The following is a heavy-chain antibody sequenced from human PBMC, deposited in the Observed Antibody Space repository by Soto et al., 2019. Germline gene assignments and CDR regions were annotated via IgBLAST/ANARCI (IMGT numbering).Heavy chain of an antibody. D-gene: IGHD2-8*01. CDR1: GFSLSTSGVG. CDR2: IYWDDDK. Sequence: QITLKESGPPLVKPTQTLTLTCTFSGFSLSTSGVGVGWIRQPPGKTLEWLALIYWDDDKRYSPSLKSRLTITKDTSKNQVVLTMTNMDTVDTATYYCVHRLTGVWFGPWGQGILVTVSS. V-gene: IGHV2-5*02. J-gene: IGHJ5*02. CDR3: VHRLTGVWFGP.